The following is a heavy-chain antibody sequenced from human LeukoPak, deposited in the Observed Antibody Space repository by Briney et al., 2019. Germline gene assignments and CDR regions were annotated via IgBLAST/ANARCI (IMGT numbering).Heavy chain of an antibody. CDR3: ARHLTHSSGWYNPYYFDY. V-gene: IGHV4-59*08. CDR1: GGSISSYY. D-gene: IGHD6-19*01. J-gene: IGHJ4*02. Sequence: PSETLSLTCTVSGGSISSYYWSWIRQPPGKGLEWIGYIYYSGSTNYNPSLKSRVTISVDTSKNQFSLKLSSVTAADTAVYHCARHLTHSSGWYNPYYFDYWGQGTLVTVSS. CDR2: IYYSGST.